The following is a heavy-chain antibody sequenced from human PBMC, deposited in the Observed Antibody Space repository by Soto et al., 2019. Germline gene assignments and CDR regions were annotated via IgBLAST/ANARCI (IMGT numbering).Heavy chain of an antibody. V-gene: IGHV5-10-1*01. CDR3: ARISIVVVPAASGNYEYYGMDV. CDR2: IDPSDSYT. J-gene: IGHJ6*02. D-gene: IGHD2-2*01. CDR1: GYSFTSYW. Sequence: GESLKISCKGSGYSFTSYWISWVRQMPGKGLEWMGRIDPSDSYTNYSPSFQAHVTISADKSISTAYLQWSSLKASDTAMYYCARISIVVVPAASGNYEYYGMDVWGQWTTVTLAS.